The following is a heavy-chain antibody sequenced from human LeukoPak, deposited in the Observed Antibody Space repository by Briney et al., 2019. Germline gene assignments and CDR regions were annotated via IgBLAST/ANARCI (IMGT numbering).Heavy chain of an antibody. J-gene: IGHJ3*02. V-gene: IGHV3-23*01. CDR3: AREEALLDAFDI. CDR2: ISGSGVST. Sequence: PGGSLRLSCAASGFTFSTYAMSWVRQAPGKGLEWVSTISGSGVSTFYADSVKGRFTISRDNSKNTLYLQMNSLRAEDTAVYYCAREEALLDAFDIWGQGTMVTVSS. CDR1: GFTFSTYA.